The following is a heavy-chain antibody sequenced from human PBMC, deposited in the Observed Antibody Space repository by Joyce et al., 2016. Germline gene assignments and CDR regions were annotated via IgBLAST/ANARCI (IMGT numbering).Heavy chain of an antibody. Sequence: QVPLLESGGGVAQPGRSLRLSCAASEFAFSSHAMHWVRQAPGKGLEWVAFMSYDGSHQYYADSVRGRFTISRDNSQNTLYLQMNSLRVEDTAVYYCTRSSRTGYTAGWPDFDYWGQGTLVTVSS. CDR3: TRSSRTGYTAGWPDFDY. V-gene: IGHV3-30*03. D-gene: IGHD2-2*02. CDR2: MSYDGSHQ. J-gene: IGHJ4*02. CDR1: EFAFSSHA.